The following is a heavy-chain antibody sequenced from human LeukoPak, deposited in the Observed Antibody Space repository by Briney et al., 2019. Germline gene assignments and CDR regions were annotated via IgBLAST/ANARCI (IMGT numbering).Heavy chain of an antibody. CDR3: ARVPYNYYDSSGYYYFDY. D-gene: IGHD3-22*01. CDR2: INHSGST. J-gene: IGHJ4*02. CDR1: GGSFSGYY. Sequence: SETLSLTCAVYGGSFSGYYWSWIRQPPGKGLEWIGEINHSGSTNYNPSLKSRVTISVDTSKNQFSLKLSSVTAADTAVYYCARVPYNYYDSSGYYYFDYWGQGTLVTVSS. V-gene: IGHV4-34*01.